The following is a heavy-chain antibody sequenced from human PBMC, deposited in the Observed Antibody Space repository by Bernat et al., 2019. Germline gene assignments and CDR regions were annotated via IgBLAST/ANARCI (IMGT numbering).Heavy chain of an antibody. CDR1: GGTFSRYA. J-gene: IGHJ6*02. Sequence: QVQVVQPGAEVKKPGSSVKVSCKASGGTFSRYAIHWVRQAPGQGLEWLGGIIPMFGTEKYARKFQDRVTITADESTSTVYMEVRSRKSEDTAVYYCASGEGEYSYGQFYGMDVWGQGTTVTVSS. CDR3: ASGEGEYSYGQFYGMDV. CDR2: IIPMFGTE. D-gene: IGHD2/OR15-2a*01. V-gene: IGHV1-69*12.